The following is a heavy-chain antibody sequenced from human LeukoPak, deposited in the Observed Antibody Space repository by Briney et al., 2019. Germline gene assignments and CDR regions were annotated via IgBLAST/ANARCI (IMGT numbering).Heavy chain of an antibody. V-gene: IGHV1-18*01. J-gene: IGHJ6*02. CDR3: ARVETTVDNYYYGMDV. CDR2: ISAYNGNT. CDR1: GYTFTSYG. D-gene: IGHD4-23*01. Sequence: GASVKVSCKASGYTFTSYGISWVRQAPGQGLEWMGWISAYNGNTNYAQKLQGRVTMTTDTSTSTAYMELRSLRSDDTAVYYCARVETTVDNYYYGMDVWGQGTTVTVSS.